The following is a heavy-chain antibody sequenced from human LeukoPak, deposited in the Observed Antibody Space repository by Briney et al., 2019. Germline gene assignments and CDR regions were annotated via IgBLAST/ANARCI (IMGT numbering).Heavy chain of an antibody. CDR3: AKSNGYGLIDI. J-gene: IGHJ3*02. Sequence: PSETLSLTCTVSGGSISSYYWSWIRQPAGKGLEWIGRIYTSGSTNYNPSLRSRVTMSVDTSRNQFSLKLNSVTAADTAVYYCAKSNGYGLIDIWGQGTMVTVSS. CDR2: IYTSGST. V-gene: IGHV4-4*07. D-gene: IGHD3-22*01. CDR1: GGSISSYY.